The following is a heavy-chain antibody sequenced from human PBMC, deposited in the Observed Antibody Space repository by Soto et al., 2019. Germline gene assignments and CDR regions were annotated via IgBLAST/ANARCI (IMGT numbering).Heavy chain of an antibody. J-gene: IGHJ6*03. CDR1: GFTFSDYY. CDR3: AKEGGGLPYYYYYMDV. D-gene: IGHD3-16*01. CDR2: ISSSGSTV. V-gene: IGHV3-11*04. Sequence: GGSLRLSCAASGFTFSDYYMSWIRQAPGKGLEWVSYISSSGSTVYYADSVKGRFTISRDNSKNTLYLQMNSLRAEDTAVYYCAKEGGGLPYYYYYMDVWGKGTTVTVSS.